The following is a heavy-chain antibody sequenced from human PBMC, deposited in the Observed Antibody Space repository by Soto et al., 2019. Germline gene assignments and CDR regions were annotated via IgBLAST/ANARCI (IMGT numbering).Heavy chain of an antibody. D-gene: IGHD6-13*01. CDR1: GGTFDSYS. CDR2: VAPIFDFS. CDR3: TTGVLGGRQQLVRDAFDF. V-gene: IGHV1-69*02. Sequence: QVQLVQSGAEVQKPGSSVRVSCKASGGTFDSYSISWVRQAPGQGFEWVGKVAPIFDFSRYAPKFQGRVTISGDKFTWTAYLDLSRFKSEEPAVLYCTTGVLGGRQQLVRDAFDFWGQGTKVSVSS. J-gene: IGHJ3*01.